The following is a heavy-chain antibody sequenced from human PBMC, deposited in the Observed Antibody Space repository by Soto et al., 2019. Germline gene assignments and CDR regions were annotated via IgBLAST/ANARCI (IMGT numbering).Heavy chain of an antibody. Sequence: SETLSLTCTVSGGSISSYVWSWIRQPPWEGLEWIGYIFYSGTTNYSPSLKSRVTMSLGTAKDQFSLNLTSVTAADTAVYYCARGRWRTYDAFDIWGQGTMVTV. CDR3: ARGRWRTYDAFDI. CDR1: GGSISSYV. CDR2: IFYSGTT. J-gene: IGHJ3*02. V-gene: IGHV4-59*01. D-gene: IGHD1-26*01.